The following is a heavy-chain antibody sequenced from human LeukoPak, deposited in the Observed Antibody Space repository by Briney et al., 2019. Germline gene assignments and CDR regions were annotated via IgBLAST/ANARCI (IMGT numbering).Heavy chain of an antibody. CDR2: ISSSSSYI. CDR3: ARDLFNTAAAGFNWFDP. CDR1: GFTFSSYS. D-gene: IGHD6-13*01. Sequence: PGGSLRLSCAASGFTFSSYSMNWVRQAPGKGLEWVSSISSSSSYIYYADSVKGRFTISRDNAKNSLYLQMNSLRAEDTAVYYCARDLFNTAAAGFNWFDPWGQGTLVTVSS. J-gene: IGHJ5*02. V-gene: IGHV3-21*01.